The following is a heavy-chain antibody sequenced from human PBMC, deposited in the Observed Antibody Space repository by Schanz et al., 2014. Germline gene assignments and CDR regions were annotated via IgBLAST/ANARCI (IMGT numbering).Heavy chain of an antibody. J-gene: IGHJ4*02. CDR1: GGTFSRLT. Sequence: QVQLVQSGAEVKKPGSSVRVSCKASGGTFSRLTFSWVRQAPRQGLEWMGRVIPILGVTHYAQKFRGRVTMTRNTSMSTAYIELHILTSEDTAVYYCARGRTFDYWGQGTLVTVSS. V-gene: IGHV1-69*02. CDR3: ARGRTFDY. CDR2: VIPILGVT.